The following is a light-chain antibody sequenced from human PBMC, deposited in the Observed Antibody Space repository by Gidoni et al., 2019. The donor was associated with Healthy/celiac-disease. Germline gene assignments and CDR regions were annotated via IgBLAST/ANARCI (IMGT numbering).Light chain of an antibody. CDR2: DAS. Sequence: DNQMTQSPSSLSASVGDRVTITCQSSQDISNYLNWYQQKPGKAPKLLIYDASNLETGVPSRFSGSGSGTDFTLTISSLQPEDIATYYCQQYDNLPSVAFGQGTKLEIK. V-gene: IGKV1-33*01. CDR3: QQYDNLPSVA. J-gene: IGKJ2*01. CDR1: QDISNY.